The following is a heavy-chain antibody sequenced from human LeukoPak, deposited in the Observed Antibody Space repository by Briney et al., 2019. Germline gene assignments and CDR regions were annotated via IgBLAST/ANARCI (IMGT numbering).Heavy chain of an antibody. CDR3: ARGYRPYYYDSGSFQH. CDR1: GGSFSGYY. CDR2: INHSGST. Sequence: SETLSLTCAVYGGSFSGYYWSWIRQPPGKGLEWIGEINHSGSTNYNPSLKSRVTISVDTSKNQFSLKLSSVTAADTAVYYCARGYRPYYYDSGSFQHWGQGTLVTVSS. D-gene: IGHD3-22*01. V-gene: IGHV4-34*01. J-gene: IGHJ1*01.